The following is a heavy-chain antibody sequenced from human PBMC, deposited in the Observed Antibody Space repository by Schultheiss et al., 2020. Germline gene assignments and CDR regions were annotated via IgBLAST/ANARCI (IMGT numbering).Heavy chain of an antibody. CDR3: AKDGGMGAAAEWGINWFDP. V-gene: IGHV3-23*01. CDR2: ISGSGGNT. J-gene: IGHJ5*02. CDR1: GFTFSSYW. D-gene: IGHD6-13*01. Sequence: GGSLRLSCAASGFTFSSYWMHWVRQAPGKGLVWVSRISGSGGNTFYADSVKGRFTISRDTSENTVYLQMNSLRAEDTAVYYCAKDGGMGAAAEWGINWFDPWGQGTLVTVSS.